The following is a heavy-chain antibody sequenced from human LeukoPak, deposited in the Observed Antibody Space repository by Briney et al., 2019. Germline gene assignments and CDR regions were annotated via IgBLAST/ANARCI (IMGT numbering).Heavy chain of an antibody. CDR3: ARNINYYGSGSYDY. Sequence: GASVKVSCKASGYXFTSYDISWVRQAPGQGLEWMGWISAYNGNTNYAQKLQGRVTMTTDTSTSAAYMELRSLRSDDTAVYYCARNINYYGSGSYDYWGQGTLVTVSS. CDR1: GYXFTSYD. J-gene: IGHJ4*02. D-gene: IGHD3-10*01. CDR2: ISAYNGNT. V-gene: IGHV1-18*01.